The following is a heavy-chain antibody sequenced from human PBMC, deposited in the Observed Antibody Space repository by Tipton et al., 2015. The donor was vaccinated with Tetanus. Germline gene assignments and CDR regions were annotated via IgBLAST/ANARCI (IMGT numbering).Heavy chain of an antibody. CDR2: VSSSGRT. J-gene: IGHJ4*02. CDR3: ARANYDNSKKGPFDS. CDR1: GGSLRGGDYH. D-gene: IGHD3-3*01. V-gene: IGHV4-61*08. Sequence: GLVKPSETLSLTCSVTGGSLRGGDYHWSWIRQAPGKGLEWLAYVSSSGRTNSNCDLKSRITTSHDTSKNQFFLRLTSVTSADTAVYYCARANYDNSKKGPFDSWGQGTLVIVSA.